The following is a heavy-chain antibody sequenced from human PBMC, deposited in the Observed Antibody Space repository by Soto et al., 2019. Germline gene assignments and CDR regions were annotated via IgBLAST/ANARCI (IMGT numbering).Heavy chain of an antibody. CDR3: AREGRSSTWYDWYFDL. CDR2: IGTGGDT. V-gene: IGHV3-13*01. Sequence: EVQLVGSGGGSVRPGGSRGLSCEASGFPFSNSDMNGVPQVTGKGWEWVSAIGTGGDTYYPDSVKGRFTISRDDAKNSLYLQMNSLRDEDTAVYFCAREGRSSTWYDWYFDLWGRGTLVSVSS. D-gene: IGHD6-13*01. CDR1: GFPFSNSD. J-gene: IGHJ2*01.